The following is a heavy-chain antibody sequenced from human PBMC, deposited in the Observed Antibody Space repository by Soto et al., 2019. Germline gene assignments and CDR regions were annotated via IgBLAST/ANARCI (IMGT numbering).Heavy chain of an antibody. CDR2: LNPNNGHT. D-gene: IGHD3-10*01. CDR1: GYTFTNYD. J-gene: IGHJ1*01. Sequence: QVQLVQSGAEVKKPGASVKVSCKASGYTFTNYDINWVRQATGQGLEWMGWLNPNNGHTGYAQRFQGRVTMTRDTSISTAYMELTSLTSEDTAVYYCVRLYYYGSVSWSHWGQGTLITVSS. CDR3: VRLYYYGSVSWSH. V-gene: IGHV1-8*01.